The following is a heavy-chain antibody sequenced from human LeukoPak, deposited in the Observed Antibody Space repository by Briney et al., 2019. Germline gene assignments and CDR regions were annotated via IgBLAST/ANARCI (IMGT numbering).Heavy chain of an antibody. V-gene: IGHV4-39*01. Sequence: SETLSLTCSVSGGSIGSSSHYWGWMRQPPGKGLEWIGSIYYSGSTSYNPSLKSRVTISVDTSKNQFSLKLSSVTAADTAVYYCARSAPDYFYGLDVWGQGTTVTVSS. CDR2: IYYSGST. CDR1: GGSIGSSSHY. CDR3: ARSAPDYFYGLDV. J-gene: IGHJ6*02.